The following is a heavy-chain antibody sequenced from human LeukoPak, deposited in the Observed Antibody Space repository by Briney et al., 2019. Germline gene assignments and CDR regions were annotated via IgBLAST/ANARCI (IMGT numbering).Heavy chain of an antibody. D-gene: IGHD6-19*01. CDR3: PTSVAGY. V-gene: IGHV3-7*05. CDR1: GFXFSSYW. J-gene: IGHJ4*02. Sequence: GGSLRLSCAASGFXFSSYWINWVRQAPGKGLEWVANIKQDGSERYYVDSVKGRFTISRDNAKNSLYLQMNSLRAEDTAVYYCPTSVAGYWGQGTLVTVSS. CDR2: IKQDGSER.